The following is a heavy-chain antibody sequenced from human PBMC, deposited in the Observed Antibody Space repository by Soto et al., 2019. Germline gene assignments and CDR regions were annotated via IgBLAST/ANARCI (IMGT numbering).Heavy chain of an antibody. CDR2: ISTYDGNT. Sequence: ASVKVSCKASGGTFSSCTISWVRQAPGQGLEWMGWISTYDGNTNFAQKLQGRVTMTTDTSTSTAYMALRSLRPDDTAVYYCARGHRAAQDYYYYGMDVWGRGTTVTVSS. CDR1: GGTFSSCT. CDR3: ARGHRAAQDYYYYGMDV. J-gene: IGHJ6*02. V-gene: IGHV1-18*01. D-gene: IGHD6-6*01.